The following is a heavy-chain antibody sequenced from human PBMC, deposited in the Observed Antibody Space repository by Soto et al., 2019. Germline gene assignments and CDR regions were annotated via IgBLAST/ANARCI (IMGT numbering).Heavy chain of an antibody. CDR1: GVTFCDYY. D-gene: IGHD5-12*01. Sequence: HGGSLRLCCAACGVTFCDYYMSWIRQAPGKGLEWVSYISSSSSYTNYADSVKGRFTISRENAKNSLYLQMNSLRAEDTAVYYCAKDVNIVATGFDYWGQGTLVTVSS. J-gene: IGHJ4*02. V-gene: IGHV3-11*06. CDR3: AKDVNIVATGFDY. CDR2: ISSSSSYT.